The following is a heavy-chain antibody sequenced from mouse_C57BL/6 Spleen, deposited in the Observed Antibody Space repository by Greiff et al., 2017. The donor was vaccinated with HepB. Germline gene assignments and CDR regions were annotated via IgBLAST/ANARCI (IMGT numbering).Heavy chain of an antibody. CDR3: ARLGYGSSDWYFDV. V-gene: IGHV1-42*01. Sequence: SGPELVKPGASVKISCKASGYSFTGYYMNWVKQSPEKSLEWIGEINPSTGGTTYNQKFKAKATLTVDKSSSTAYMQLKSLTSEDSAVYYCARLGYGSSDWYFDVWGTGTTVTVSS. CDR1: GYSFTGYY. D-gene: IGHD1-1*01. J-gene: IGHJ1*03. CDR2: INPSTGGT.